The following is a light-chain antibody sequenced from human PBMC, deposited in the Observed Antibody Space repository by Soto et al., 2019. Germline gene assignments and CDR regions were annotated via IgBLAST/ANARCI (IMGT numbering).Light chain of an antibody. CDR3: QQLSGYPWT. V-gene: IGKV1-9*01. CDR1: QGISSF. CDR2: AAS. J-gene: IGKJ1*01. Sequence: DIQLTQSPSFLSASIGDRVTFTCRASQGISSFLAWYQHTPGKAPKLLIYAASTLQSGVPSRFSGSGSGREFTLTISSLQPEDFATYYCQQLSGYPWTFCQGTKGEIK.